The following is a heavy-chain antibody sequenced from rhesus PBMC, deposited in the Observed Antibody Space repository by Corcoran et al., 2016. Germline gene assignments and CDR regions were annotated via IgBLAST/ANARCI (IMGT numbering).Heavy chain of an antibody. CDR1: GFTFSSYG. V-gene: IGHV3S5*01. CDR3: VKGLYMGYCTSTTCYGSLDV. Sequence: EVHLVESGGGLVQPGGSLRLSCAASGFTFSSYGMSWVRQAPGKGLAWVSYISNGGGSKYNADPVKGRITISRDNSKNTRSLQMNSLRAEDTGVYYCVKGLYMGYCTSTTCYGSLDVWGRGVLVTVSS. D-gene: IGHD2-2*01. J-gene: IGHJ5-2*02. CDR2: ISNGGGSK.